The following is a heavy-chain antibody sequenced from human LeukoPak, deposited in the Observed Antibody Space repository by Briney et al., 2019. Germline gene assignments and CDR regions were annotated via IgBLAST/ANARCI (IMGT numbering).Heavy chain of an antibody. CDR3: ARWWDIVVVVAASSGDY. Sequence: GASVKVSCKASGYTFTSYGISWVRQAPGQGLEWMGWISAYNGNTNYAQKLQGRVTMTTDTSTSTAYMELRSLRSDDTAVYYCARWWDIVVVVAASSGDYWGQGTLVTVSS. CDR2: ISAYNGNT. J-gene: IGHJ4*02. D-gene: IGHD2-15*01. CDR1: GYTFTSYG. V-gene: IGHV1-18*01.